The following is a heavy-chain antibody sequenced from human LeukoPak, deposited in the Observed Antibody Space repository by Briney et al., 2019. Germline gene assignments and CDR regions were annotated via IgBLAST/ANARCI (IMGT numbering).Heavy chain of an antibody. J-gene: IGHJ3*02. D-gene: IGHD2-2*01. V-gene: IGHV5-51*01. Sequence: GESLKISCKGSGYSFTSYWIGWVRQMPGKGLEWMGIIYPGDSDTRYSPSFQGQVTVSADKSISTAYLQWSSLKASDTAMYYCARQQSVVSCFYGYDAFDIWGQGTTVT. CDR3: ARQQSVVSCFYGYDAFDI. CDR1: GYSFTSYW. CDR2: IYPGDSDT.